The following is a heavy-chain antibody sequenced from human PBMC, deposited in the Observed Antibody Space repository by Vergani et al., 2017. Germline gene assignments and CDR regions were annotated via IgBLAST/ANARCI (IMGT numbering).Heavy chain of an antibody. CDR1: GYTLTELS. CDR2: FDPEDGET. Sequence: QVQLVQSGAEVKKPGASVKVSCKVSGYTLTELSMHWVRQAPGKGLEWMGGFDPEDGETIYAQKFQGRVTMTEDASTDTAYMELGSLRSEDTAVYYCATVAEYYYGMDVWGHGTTVTVSS. V-gene: IGHV1-24*01. J-gene: IGHJ6*01. CDR3: ATVAEYYYGMDV.